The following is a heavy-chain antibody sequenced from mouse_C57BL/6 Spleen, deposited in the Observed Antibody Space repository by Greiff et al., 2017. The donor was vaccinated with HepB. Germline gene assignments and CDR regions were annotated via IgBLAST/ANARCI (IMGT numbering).Heavy chain of an antibody. Sequence: QVQLQQSGAELVRPGASVKLSCKASGYTFTDYYINWVKQRPGQGLEWIARIYPGSGNTYYNEKFKGKATLTAEKSSSTAYMQLSSLTSEDSAVYFCARSLVGYYYGSSYDYFDYWGQGTTLTVSS. CDR3: ARSLVGYYYGSSYDYFDY. CDR1: GYTFTDYY. D-gene: IGHD1-1*01. CDR2: IYPGSGNT. V-gene: IGHV1-76*01. J-gene: IGHJ2*01.